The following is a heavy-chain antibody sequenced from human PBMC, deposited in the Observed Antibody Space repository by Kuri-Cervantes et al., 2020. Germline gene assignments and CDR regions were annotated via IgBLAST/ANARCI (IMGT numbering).Heavy chain of an antibody. CDR1: GFTVSSNY. D-gene: IGHD5-18*01. CDR3: AKEGYSYGTGAFDI. J-gene: IGHJ3*02. Sequence: GGSLRLSCAASGFTVSSNYMSWVRQAPGKGLEWVSVIYSGGRTYYADSVKGRFTISRDNSKNTLYLQMNSLRAEDTAVYYCAKEGYSYGTGAFDIWGQGTMVTVSS. V-gene: IGHV3-53*01. CDR2: IYSGGRT.